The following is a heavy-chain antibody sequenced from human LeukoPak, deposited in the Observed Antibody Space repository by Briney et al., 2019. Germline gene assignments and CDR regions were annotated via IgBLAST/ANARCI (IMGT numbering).Heavy chain of an antibody. CDR1: GFTFITYA. CDR3: AKVPIPGSGASDF. Sequence: PGGSLRLSCAASGFTFITYAMNWVRQPPGKGLEWVSTISGSGGTTYHADSVKGRFTISRDNSKNTLYLQMNNLRAEDTAVYYCAKVPIPGSGASDFWGQGTMVTVSS. V-gene: IGHV3-23*01. CDR2: ISGSGGTT. D-gene: IGHD2-2*02. J-gene: IGHJ3*01.